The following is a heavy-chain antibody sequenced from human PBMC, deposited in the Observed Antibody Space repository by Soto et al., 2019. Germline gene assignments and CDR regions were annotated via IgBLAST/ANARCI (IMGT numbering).Heavy chain of an antibody. CDR1: GFTFTNYA. V-gene: IGHV3-23*01. CDR2: SSGSGSGGST. D-gene: IGHD4-4*01. Sequence: EVQLLESGGGLVQPGGSLRLSCAASGFTFTNYAMTWVRQAPGKGLEWVSISSGSGSGGSTNYADSVKGRFTISRDNSKNTLYLQMNSLRVEDTAVYYCAKDQDDYRNYVFDYWGQGTLVTVSS. J-gene: IGHJ4*02. CDR3: AKDQDDYRNYVFDY.